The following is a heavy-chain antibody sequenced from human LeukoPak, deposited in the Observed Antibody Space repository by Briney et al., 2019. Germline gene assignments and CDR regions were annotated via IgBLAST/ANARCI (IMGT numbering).Heavy chain of an antibody. D-gene: IGHD3-3*01. CDR1: GYSISSGYQ. CDR2: IYHSGSA. J-gene: IGHJ5*02. V-gene: IGHV4-38-2*01. Sequence: SETLSLTCAVSGYSISSGYQWAWIRQSPGKGLEWIGSIYHSGSAHYNPSLKSRVTISVETSKNQFSLKMYSVTAADTAVYYCARGTPITIFGVVIPYWFDPWGQGTLVTVSS. CDR3: ARGTPITIFGVVIPYWFDP.